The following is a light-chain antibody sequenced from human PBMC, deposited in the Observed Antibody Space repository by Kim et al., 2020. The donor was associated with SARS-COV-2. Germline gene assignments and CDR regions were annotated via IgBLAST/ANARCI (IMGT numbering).Light chain of an antibody. J-gene: IGLJ3*02. Sequence: VTISCTGSSSNIGAGYDVHWYQQLPGTAPKLLIYGNSNRPSGVPDRFSGSKSGTSASLAITGLQAEDEADYYCQSYDSSLSGPWVFGGGTQLTV. V-gene: IGLV1-40*01. CDR3: QSYDSSLSGPWV. CDR1: SSNIGAGYD. CDR2: GNS.